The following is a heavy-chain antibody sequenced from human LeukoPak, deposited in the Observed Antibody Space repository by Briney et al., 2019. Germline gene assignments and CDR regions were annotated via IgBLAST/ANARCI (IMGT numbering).Heavy chain of an antibody. J-gene: IGHJ4*02. CDR1: GFTFSSYA. CDR2: ISSNGGST. D-gene: IGHD5-24*01. V-gene: IGHV3-64*01. Sequence: PGGSLRLSCAASGFTFSSYAMHWVRQAPGKGLEYVSAISSNGGSTYYANSVKGRFTISRDNSKNTPYLQMGSLRAEDMAVYYCARAPRSRWLRYFDYWGQGTLVTVSS. CDR3: ARAPRSRWLRYFDY.